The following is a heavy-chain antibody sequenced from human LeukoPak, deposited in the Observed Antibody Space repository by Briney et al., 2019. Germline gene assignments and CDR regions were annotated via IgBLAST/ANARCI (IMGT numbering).Heavy chain of an antibody. J-gene: IGHJ4*02. Sequence: GGSLRLSCVASGFTLSTYGMHWARQAPGKGLEWGAFIRYDGSDKFYGDSVKGRFTNSRDNSKNTLYLQMSRLRVEDTAVYYCAKDLDCSGGTCHKAFDCWGQGTLVTVSS. D-gene: IGHD2-15*01. V-gene: IGHV3-30*02. CDR1: GFTLSTYG. CDR2: IRYDGSDK. CDR3: AKDLDCSGGTCHKAFDC.